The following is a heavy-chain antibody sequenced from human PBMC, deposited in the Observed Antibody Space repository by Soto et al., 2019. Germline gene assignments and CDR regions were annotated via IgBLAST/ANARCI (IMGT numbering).Heavy chain of an antibody. CDR1: VGTFRNHV. CDR2: IIPIIGTP. CDR3: ARDLEFRDGNISHLDY. Sequence: SVKFSNEASVGTFRNHVLNWVRQAPGQGLEWMGGIIPIIGTPNYAQKFQGRVTITADASTNTVYLEVSSLRSQDTSVYYCARDLEFRDGNISHLDYWGQGTLVTVSS. D-gene: IGHD3-10*01. J-gene: IGHJ4*02. V-gene: IGHV1-69*13.